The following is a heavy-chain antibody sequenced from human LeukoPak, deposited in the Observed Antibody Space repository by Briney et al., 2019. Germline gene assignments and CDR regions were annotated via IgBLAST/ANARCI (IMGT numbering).Heavy chain of an antibody. CDR3: ARSAPNYDFWSGYTYNWFDP. Sequence: ASVKVSCKASGGTFSRYAISWVRQAPGQGLEWMGGIIPIFGTANYAQKFQGRVTITADESTSTAYMELSSLRSEDTAVYYCARSAPNYDFWSGYTYNWFDPWGQGTLVTVSS. D-gene: IGHD3-3*01. CDR1: GGTFSRYA. V-gene: IGHV1-69*13. CDR2: IIPIFGTA. J-gene: IGHJ5*02.